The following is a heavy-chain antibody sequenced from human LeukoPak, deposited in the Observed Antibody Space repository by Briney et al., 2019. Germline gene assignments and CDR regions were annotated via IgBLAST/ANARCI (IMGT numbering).Heavy chain of an antibody. D-gene: IGHD6-13*01. CDR2: MKYDGSEK. CDR3: ARDIEAAGLFLDY. V-gene: IGHV3-7*01. CDR1: GFTFSSYW. Sequence: SGGSLRLSCAASGFTFSSYWMSWVRQAPGKGLEWVANMKYDGSEKYYLDSVKGRFTISRDNIKNSLYLQMNSLRAEDTAVYYCARDIEAAGLFLDYWGQGTLVTVSS. J-gene: IGHJ4*02.